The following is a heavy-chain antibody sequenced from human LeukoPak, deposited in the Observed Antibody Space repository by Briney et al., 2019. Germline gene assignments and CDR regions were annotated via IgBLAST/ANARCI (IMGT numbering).Heavy chain of an antibody. Sequence: SGTLSLTCAVSGGSISSSNWWSWVRQPPGKGLEWIGEIYHSGSTNYNPSLKSRVTISVDKSKNQFSLKLSSVTAADTAVYYCAREPKYCSGGSCYSSRGMDVWGQGTTVTVSS. J-gene: IGHJ6*02. CDR1: GGSISSSNW. CDR3: AREPKYCSGGSCYSSRGMDV. D-gene: IGHD2-15*01. V-gene: IGHV4-4*02. CDR2: IYHSGST.